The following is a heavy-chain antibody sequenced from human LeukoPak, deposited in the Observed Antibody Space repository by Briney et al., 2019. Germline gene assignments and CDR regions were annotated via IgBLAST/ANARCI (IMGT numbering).Heavy chain of an antibody. V-gene: IGHV4-4*07. J-gene: IGHJ6*03. D-gene: IGHD6-13*01. Sequence: PSETLSLTCTASGFSFSSYYWSWIRQPAGKGLEWIGRIYTSGSTNYNPSLKSRVTMSVDTSKNQFSLKLSSVTAADTAVYYCARLQQLVVYPYYYYYMDVWGKGTTVTVSS. CDR2: IYTSGST. CDR3: ARLQQLVVYPYYYYYMDV. CDR1: GFSFSSYY.